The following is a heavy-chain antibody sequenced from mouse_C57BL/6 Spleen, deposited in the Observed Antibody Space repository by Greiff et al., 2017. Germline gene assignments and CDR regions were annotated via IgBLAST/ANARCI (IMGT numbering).Heavy chain of an antibody. CDR3: ARHEGLPNAMDY. CDR1: GFTFSSYT. Sequence: EVQGVESGGGLVKPGGSLKLSCAASGFTFSSYTMSWVRQTPEKRLEWVATISGGGGNTYYPDSVKGRFTISRDNAKNTLYLQMSSLRSDDTAMFYLARHEGLPNAMDYWGQGTSVTVSS. V-gene: IGHV5-9*04. J-gene: IGHJ4*01. D-gene: IGHD2-4*01. CDR2: ISGGGGNT.